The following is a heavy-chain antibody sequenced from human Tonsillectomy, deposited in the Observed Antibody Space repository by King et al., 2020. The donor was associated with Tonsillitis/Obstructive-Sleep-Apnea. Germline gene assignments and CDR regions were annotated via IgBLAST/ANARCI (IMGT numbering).Heavy chain of an antibody. CDR3: TSQRYFDWYRFDWFDP. CDR2: IRSKTDTYAT. Sequence: VQLVESGGGLVQPGGSLKLSCAASGFTFSGSAMHWVRQASGKGLEWVGRIRSKTDTYATAYAASVKGRLTISRDDSKNTAYLQMNSLKTEDTAVYYCTSQRYFDWYRFDWFDPWGQGTLVTVSS. CDR1: GFTFSGSA. D-gene: IGHD3-9*01. J-gene: IGHJ5*02. V-gene: IGHV3-73*01.